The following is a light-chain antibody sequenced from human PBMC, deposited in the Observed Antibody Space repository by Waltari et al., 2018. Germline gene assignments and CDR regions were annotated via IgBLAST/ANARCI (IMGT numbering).Light chain of an antibody. CDR3: QQYRNLWT. V-gene: IGKV1-5*03. J-gene: IGKJ1*01. CDR2: KAS. Sequence: DIQMTQSPSTLSASVGDRVTITCRASQRLSNWLAWFHQRPGKAPKVLIYKASTLESGVPSRFSGSGSGTEFTLTISSLQPDDFATYYCQQYRNLWTFGQGTKVEIK. CDR1: QRLSNW.